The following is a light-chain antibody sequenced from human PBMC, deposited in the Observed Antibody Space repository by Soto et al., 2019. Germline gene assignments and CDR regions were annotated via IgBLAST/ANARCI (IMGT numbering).Light chain of an antibody. CDR1: SSDVGGYNY. Sequence: QSALTQPRSVSGSPGQSVTISCTGTSSDVGGYNYVSWYQQHPGKAPKLMIYDVSKRPSRVPDHFSGSKSGNTASLTISGLQAEDEADYYCCSYAGPYTPWVFGGGTKLTVL. CDR3: CSYAGPYTPWV. V-gene: IGLV2-11*01. J-gene: IGLJ3*02. CDR2: DVS.